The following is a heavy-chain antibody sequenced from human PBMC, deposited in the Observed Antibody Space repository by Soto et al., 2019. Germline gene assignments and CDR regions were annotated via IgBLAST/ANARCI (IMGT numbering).Heavy chain of an antibody. Sequence: EVQLVESGGGLVKPGGSLRLSCAASGFTFSSYSMNWVRQAPGKGLEWVSSISSSSSYIYYADSVKGRFTISRDNAKNSLYLQMNSLRAEDTAVYYCARASGYSYELGYWGQGTLVTVSS. D-gene: IGHD5-18*01. V-gene: IGHV3-21*01. J-gene: IGHJ4*02. CDR1: GFTFSSYS. CDR2: ISSSSSYI. CDR3: ARASGYSYELGY.